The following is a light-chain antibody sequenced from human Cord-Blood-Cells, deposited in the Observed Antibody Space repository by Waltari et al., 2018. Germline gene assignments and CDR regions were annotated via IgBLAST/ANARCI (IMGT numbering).Light chain of an antibody. Sequence: DIVMTQSPASLAVSLGERATINCKSSQSVLYSYNNKNYLAWYQQKPGQPPKLLIYWASIWDSGVPDRFSGSGSGTDFTLTISSLQAEDVAVYYCQQYDSTPYTFGQGTKLEIK. V-gene: IGKV4-1*01. CDR2: WAS. J-gene: IGKJ2*01. CDR3: QQYDSTPYT. CDR1: QSVLYSYNNKNY.